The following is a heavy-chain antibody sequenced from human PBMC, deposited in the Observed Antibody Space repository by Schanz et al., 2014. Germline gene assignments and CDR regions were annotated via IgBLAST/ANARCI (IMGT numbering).Heavy chain of an antibody. CDR1: GFTFSGFW. V-gene: IGHV3-23*04. Sequence: EVQLAESGGGLVQPGGSLRLSCAASGFTFSGFWMTWVRQAPGKGLEWVSAISGGGGTTYYADSVKGRFTISRDNSKNTLYLQMNSLRAEDTALYYCVRDELLWFGEVLSLDFWGQGTMVTVSS. J-gene: IGHJ3*01. CDR2: ISGGGGTT. CDR3: VRDELLWFGEVLSLDF. D-gene: IGHD3-10*01.